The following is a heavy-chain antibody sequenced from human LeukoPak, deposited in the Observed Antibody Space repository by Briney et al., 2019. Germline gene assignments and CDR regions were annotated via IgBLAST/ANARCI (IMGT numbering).Heavy chain of an antibody. D-gene: IGHD5-24*01. J-gene: IGHJ5*02. Sequence: PSETLSLTCTVSGGSIGSSSYYWGWIRQPPGKGLEWIGSIYYSGSTYYNPSLKSRVTISVDTSKNQFFLKLSSVTAADTAVYYCARDRLQLQSWGQGTLVTVSS. CDR2: IYYSGST. CDR1: GGSIGSSSYY. V-gene: IGHV4-39*07. CDR3: ARDRLQLQS.